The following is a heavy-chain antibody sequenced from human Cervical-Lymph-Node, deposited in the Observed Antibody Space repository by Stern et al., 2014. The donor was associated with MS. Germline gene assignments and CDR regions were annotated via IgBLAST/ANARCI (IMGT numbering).Heavy chain of an antibody. CDR2: INPSGGTT. Sequence: VQLVESGAEVKKPGASVKVSCKASGYTFMSYYMHWVRQAPGQGLEWMGVINPSGGTTTYAQKFQGRVTMTRDTSTSTVYMDLSSLRSEDTAVYYCARAYTISYGMDVWGQGTTVTVSS. V-gene: IGHV1-46*01. CDR1: GYTFMSYY. CDR3: ARAYTISYGMDV. J-gene: IGHJ6*02. D-gene: IGHD3-3*01.